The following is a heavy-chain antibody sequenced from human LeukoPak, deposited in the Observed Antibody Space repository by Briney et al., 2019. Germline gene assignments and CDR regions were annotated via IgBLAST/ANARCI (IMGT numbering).Heavy chain of an antibody. CDR3: ARVIPDYGGNSGFDY. J-gene: IGHJ4*02. Sequence: SETLSLTCTVSGGSISSSSYYWSWIRQPPGKGLEWIGYIYYSGSTNYNPSLKSRVTISVDTSKNQFSLKLSSVTAADTAVYYCARVIPDYGGNSGFDYWGQGTLVTVSS. CDR2: IYYSGST. V-gene: IGHV4-61*01. D-gene: IGHD4-17*01. CDR1: GGSISSSSYY.